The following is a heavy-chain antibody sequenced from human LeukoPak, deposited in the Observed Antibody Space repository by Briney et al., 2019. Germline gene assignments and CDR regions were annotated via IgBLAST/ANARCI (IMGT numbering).Heavy chain of an antibody. J-gene: IGHJ4*02. D-gene: IGHD3-22*01. CDR2: ITGSSASA. V-gene: IGHV3-23*01. CDR1: GFTFSSYA. CDR3: AKLDYYDTH. Sequence: GGSLRLSCAASGFTFSSYAMSWVRQAPGKGLEWVSSITGSSASAYYADSVKGRFTISRDNSKNTLYLQMNSLRAEDTAVYFCAKLDYYDTHWGQGTLVTVSS.